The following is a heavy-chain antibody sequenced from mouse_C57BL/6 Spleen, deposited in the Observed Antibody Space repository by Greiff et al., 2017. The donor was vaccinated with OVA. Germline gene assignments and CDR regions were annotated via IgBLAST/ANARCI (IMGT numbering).Heavy chain of an antibody. CDR2: INPNNGGT. J-gene: IGHJ1*03. Sequence: EVQLQQSGPELVKPGASVKISCKASGYTFTDYYMNWVKQSHGKSLEWIGDINPNNGGTSYNQKFKGKATLTVDKSSSTAYMELRSLTSEDSSVYYCASQKFPWVSSPWGTGTTVTVSS. CDR3: ASQKFPWVSSP. D-gene: IGHD1-1*01. V-gene: IGHV1-26*01. CDR1: GYTFTDYY.